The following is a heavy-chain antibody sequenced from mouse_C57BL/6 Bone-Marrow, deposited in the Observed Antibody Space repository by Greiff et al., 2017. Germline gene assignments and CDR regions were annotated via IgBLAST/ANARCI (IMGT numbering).Heavy chain of an antibody. CDR3: TRWLLPNYYAMDY. Sequence: VQLKESGAELVRPGASVKLSCTASGFNIKDDYMHWVKQRPEQGLEWIGWIDPENGDTEYASKFQGKATITADTSSNTAYLQLSSLTSEDTAVYYCTRWLLPNYYAMDYWGQGTSVTVSS. D-gene: IGHD2-3*01. CDR2: IDPENGDT. V-gene: IGHV14-4*01. J-gene: IGHJ4*01. CDR1: GFNIKDDY.